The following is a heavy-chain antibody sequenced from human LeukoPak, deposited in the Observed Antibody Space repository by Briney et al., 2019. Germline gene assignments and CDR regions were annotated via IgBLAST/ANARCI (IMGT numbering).Heavy chain of an antibody. D-gene: IGHD3-22*01. CDR1: GGSFSGYL. V-gene: IGHV4-34*01. Sequence: SETLSLTCDVPGGSFSGYLWSWIRQSPGKGLEWIGEVNYRGSPNYNPSLESRVTISVDTSKNQFSLKLSSVTAADTAVYYCARSLGGYYDSSGYHGSLDYWGQGTLVTVSS. CDR3: ARSLGGYYDSSGYHGSLDY. CDR2: VNYRGSP. J-gene: IGHJ4*02.